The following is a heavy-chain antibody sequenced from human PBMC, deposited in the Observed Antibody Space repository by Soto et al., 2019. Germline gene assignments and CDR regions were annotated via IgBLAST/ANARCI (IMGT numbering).Heavy chain of an antibody. V-gene: IGHV4-30-4*01. J-gene: IGHJ6*02. CDR2: IYYSGST. CDR1: GGSISSGDYY. D-gene: IGHD3-9*01. CDR3: ARDHYVYDILTGYGYYYGMDV. Sequence: SQTLSLTCTVSGGSISSGDYYWSWIRQAPEKGLEWIGYIYYSGSTYYNPSLKSRVTISVDTSKNQFSLKLSSVTAADTAVYYCARDHYVYDILTGYGYYYGMDVWGQGTTVTVS.